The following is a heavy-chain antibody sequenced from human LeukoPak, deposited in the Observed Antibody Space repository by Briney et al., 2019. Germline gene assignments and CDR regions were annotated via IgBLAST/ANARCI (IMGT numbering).Heavy chain of an antibody. D-gene: IGHD6-6*01. J-gene: IGHJ4*02. Sequence: ASVKVSCKASGNIFTRNYIHWVRQAPGQGLEWMGIINPSGGSPTYAQNFQGRVTMTKDTSTTTVYMELSSLRSEDSAIYYCASETPIAAGPPYFDYWGQGTLVTVSS. CDR3: ASETPIAAGPPYFDY. V-gene: IGHV1-46*01. CDR1: GNIFTRNY. CDR2: INPSGGSP.